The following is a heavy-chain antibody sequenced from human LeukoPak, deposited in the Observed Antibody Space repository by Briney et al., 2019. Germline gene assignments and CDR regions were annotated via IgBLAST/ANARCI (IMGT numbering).Heavy chain of an antibody. CDR2: IGGGGGST. V-gene: IGHV3-23*01. J-gene: IGHJ4*02. Sequence: LSGGSLRLSCAASGLTFSSYAMSWVRQAPGRGLEWVSAIGGGGGSTYYADSVKGRFTISRDNSKNTLYLQMNSLRAEDTAVYYCATHPLSTVTKRETSRESDYWGQGTLVTVSS. D-gene: IGHD4-11*01. CDR1: GLTFSSYA. CDR3: ATHPLSTVTKRETSRESDY.